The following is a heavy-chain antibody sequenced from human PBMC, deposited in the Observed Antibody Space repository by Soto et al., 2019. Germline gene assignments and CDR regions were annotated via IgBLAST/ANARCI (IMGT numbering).Heavy chain of an antibody. V-gene: IGHV3-33*01. Sequence: QVQLVESGGGVVQPGRSLRLSCAASGFTFRSYGMHWVRQAPGKGLEWVAVIWYDGGNKHYADSVKGRFTISRDNSKNTRHWQRKRARAEATAVYYCARVTYSSSAAPFRYSGIDDWGQATTVTVSS. D-gene: IGHD6-6*01. CDR2: IWYDGGNK. CDR3: ARVTYSSSAAPFRYSGIDD. CDR1: GFTFRSYG. J-gene: IGHJ6*02.